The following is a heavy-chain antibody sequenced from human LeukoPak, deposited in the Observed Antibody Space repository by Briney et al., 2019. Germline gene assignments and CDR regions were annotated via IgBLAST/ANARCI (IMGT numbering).Heavy chain of an antibody. V-gene: IGHV1-8*02. CDR2: MNPNSGNT. J-gene: IGHJ4*02. CDR1: GGTFSSYA. Sequence: ASVKVSCKASGGTFSSYAISWVRPAPGQGLEWMGWMNPNSGNTGYAQKFQGRVTMTRNTSISTAYMELSSLRSEDTAVYYCARSVTLAAAVPGYWGQGTLVTVSS. D-gene: IGHD6-13*01. CDR3: ARSVTLAAAVPGY.